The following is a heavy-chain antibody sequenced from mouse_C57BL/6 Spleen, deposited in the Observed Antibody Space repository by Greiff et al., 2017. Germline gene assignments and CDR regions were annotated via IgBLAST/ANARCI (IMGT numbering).Heavy chain of an antibody. D-gene: IGHD1-1*01. CDR1: GYTFTSYW. CDR3: ARGGSSCDY. J-gene: IGHJ2*01. V-gene: IGHV1-69*01. CDR2: IDPSDSYT. Sequence: QVQLQQPGAELVMPGASVKLSCKASGYTFTSYWMHWVKQRPGQGLEWIGEIDPSDSYTNYNQKFKGKSTLTVDKSSSTAYMQLSSLTSEDSAVYDWARGGSSCDYWGQGTTLTVSS.